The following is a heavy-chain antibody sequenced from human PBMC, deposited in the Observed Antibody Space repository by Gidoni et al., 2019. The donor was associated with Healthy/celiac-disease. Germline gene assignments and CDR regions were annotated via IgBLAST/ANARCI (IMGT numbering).Heavy chain of an antibody. J-gene: IGHJ4*02. CDR1: GYTVTGYY. Sequence: QVKLVQSGAEGKKPGAAVKVSCKATGYTVTGYYMPGVRQAPGQGLEWMGWINPNSGGTNYAQKFQGRVTMTRDTSISTAYMELSRLRSDDTAVYYCARDYVWGAPRGFDYWGQGTLVTVSS. CDR3: ARDYVWGAPRGFDY. V-gene: IGHV1-2*02. CDR2: INPNSGGT. D-gene: IGHD3-16*01.